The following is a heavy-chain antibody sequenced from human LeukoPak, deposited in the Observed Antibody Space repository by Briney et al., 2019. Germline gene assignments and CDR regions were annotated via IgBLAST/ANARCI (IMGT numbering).Heavy chain of an antibody. V-gene: IGHV3-74*01. D-gene: IGHD3-22*01. CDR3: ARGLVPDTSGYYSDY. CDR1: GFTFSAFW. Sequence: PGGSLRLSCAASGFTFSAFWMHWVRQAPGKGLVWVSRINSDDSRTTYADSVKGRFTISRDNAKNTLYLQMNSLRAEDTAVYYCARGLVPDTSGYYSDYWCQGTLVTVSS. J-gene: IGHJ4*02. CDR2: INSDDSRT.